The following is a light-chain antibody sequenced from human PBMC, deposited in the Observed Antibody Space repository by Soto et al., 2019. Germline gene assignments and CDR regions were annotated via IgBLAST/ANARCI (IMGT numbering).Light chain of an antibody. Sequence: QPVLTQAPSGSASLGASVKLTCTLSSGHSSYAIAWHQQQAEKGPRYLMKLNSDGSHSKGDGIPDRFSGSSSGAERYLTISSLQSEDEADYYCQTWGTGIQVFGGGTKLTVL. CDR3: QTWGTGIQV. V-gene: IGLV4-69*01. CDR2: LNSDGSH. CDR1: SGHSSYA. J-gene: IGLJ2*01.